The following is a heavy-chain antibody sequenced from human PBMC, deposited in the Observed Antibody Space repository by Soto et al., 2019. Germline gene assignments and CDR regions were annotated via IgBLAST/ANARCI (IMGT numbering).Heavy chain of an antibody. CDR3: ARLGGSGGDSIDY. D-gene: IGHD3-10*01. V-gene: IGHV3-33*01. Sequence: QVQLVESGGGVVQPGRSLRLSCVTSGFPFNKYGMHWVRQAPGKGLEWVAIIWYDGSEKYYGDSVKGRFTISRDNSRETLFLQLDSLRADDPAMYYCARLGGSGGDSIDYWGQGTLVTVSS. J-gene: IGHJ4*02. CDR2: IWYDGSEK. CDR1: GFPFNKYG.